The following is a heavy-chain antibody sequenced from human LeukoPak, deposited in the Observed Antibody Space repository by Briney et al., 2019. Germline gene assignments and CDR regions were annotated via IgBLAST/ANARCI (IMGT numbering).Heavy chain of an antibody. V-gene: IGHV4-34*01. Sequence: SETLSLTCAVYGGSFSGYYWSWIRQPPGKGLEWIGEINHSGSTNYNPSLKSRVTISVDTSKNQFSLKLSSVTAADTAVYYCARGKIQLWSGGYYFDYWGQGTLVTVSS. CDR1: GGSFSGYY. D-gene: IGHD5-18*01. CDR2: INHSGST. CDR3: ARGKIQLWSGGYYFDY. J-gene: IGHJ4*02.